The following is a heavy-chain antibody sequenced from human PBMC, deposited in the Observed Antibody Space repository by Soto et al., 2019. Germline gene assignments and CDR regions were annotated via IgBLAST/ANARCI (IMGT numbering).Heavy chain of an antibody. CDR2: IWYDGSNK. D-gene: IGHD3-10*01. J-gene: IGHJ6*02. CDR3: ARSITMVRGVIIGASYYYYGMDV. Sequence: SGGSLRLSCAASGFTFSSYGMHWVRQAPGKGLEWVAVIWYDGSNKYYADSVKGRFTISRDNSKNTLYLQMNSLRAEDTAVYYCARSITMVRGVIIGASYYYYGMDVWGQGTTVTVSS. CDR1: GFTFSSYG. V-gene: IGHV3-33*01.